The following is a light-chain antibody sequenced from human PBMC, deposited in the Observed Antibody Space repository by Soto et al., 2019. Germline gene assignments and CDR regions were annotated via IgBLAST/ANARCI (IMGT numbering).Light chain of an antibody. CDR2: DVS. CDR1: SSDVGGYNY. V-gene: IGLV2-14*01. CDR3: SSYTSSSTLV. J-gene: IGLJ2*01. Sequence: QSALTQPASVSGSPGQSITISCTGTSSDVGGYNYVSWYQQHPGKAPKLMIYDVSNRPSGVSNRFSGSKSGNAASLTISGLQAEDDADYYRSSYTSSSTLVFGGGTKLTVL.